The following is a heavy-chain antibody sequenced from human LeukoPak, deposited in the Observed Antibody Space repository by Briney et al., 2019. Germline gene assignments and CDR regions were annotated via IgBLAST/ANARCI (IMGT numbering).Heavy chain of an antibody. J-gene: IGHJ4*02. V-gene: IGHV4-34*01. CDR3: ARGPTTSGVGTFDY. Sequence: SETLSLTCAVSHESFSEHYWNWIRQPPGKGLEWIGEISQSGTTHYNPSLKSQVTISVDTSENQLFLRVTSVTAADTAVYYCARGPTTSGVGTFDYWGQGTLVTVSS. D-gene: IGHD3-3*01. CDR2: ISQSGTT. CDR1: HESFSEHY.